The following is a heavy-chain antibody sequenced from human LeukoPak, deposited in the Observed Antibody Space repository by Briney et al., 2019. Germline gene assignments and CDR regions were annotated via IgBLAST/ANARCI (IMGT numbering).Heavy chain of an antibody. V-gene: IGHV3-21*01. D-gene: IGHD6-13*01. J-gene: IGHJ4*02. CDR1: GFTFSNYG. CDR2: ISGTSSYT. Sequence: GRSLRLSCAASGFTFSNYGMHWVRQAPGKGLEWVSCISGTSSYTTYADSVKGRFTISRDSAKNSLYLQMNSLRGEDTAVYYCARLGSIAAAGTPDYWGQGTLVTVSS. CDR3: ARLGSIAAAGTPDY.